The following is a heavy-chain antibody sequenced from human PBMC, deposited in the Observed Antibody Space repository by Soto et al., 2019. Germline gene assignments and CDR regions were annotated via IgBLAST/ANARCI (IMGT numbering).Heavy chain of an antibody. CDR2: TYYSGRT. V-gene: IGHV4-59*01. CDR1: GGSISSYY. CDR3: APPLAGSGFFACAI. J-gene: IGHJ3*02. D-gene: IGHD3-3*01. Sequence: QVKLQESCPGLVKPSETMSLTCTVTGGSISSYYWSWIRQPPGKGLERIGYTYYSGRTNYNPSLKSLVTITVDTSKIHFSLTLSSVTAADTAVYYCAPPLAGSGFFACAIWGHGTMVTVTS.